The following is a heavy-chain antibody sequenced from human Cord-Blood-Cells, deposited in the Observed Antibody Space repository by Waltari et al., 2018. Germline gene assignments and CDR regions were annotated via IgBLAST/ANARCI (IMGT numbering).Heavy chain of an antibody. J-gene: IGHJ3*02. V-gene: IGHV4-34*01. CDR2: INHSGST. Sequence: QVQLQQWGAGLLKPSATLSLTCAVYGGSFSGYYWSWIRQPPGKGLEWIGEINHSGSTNYNPSLKSRVTISVDTSKNQFSLKLSSVTAADTAVYYCATNRYDFLGFDIWGQGTMVTVSS. CDR1: GGSFSGYY. D-gene: IGHD3-3*01. CDR3: ATNRYDFLGFDI.